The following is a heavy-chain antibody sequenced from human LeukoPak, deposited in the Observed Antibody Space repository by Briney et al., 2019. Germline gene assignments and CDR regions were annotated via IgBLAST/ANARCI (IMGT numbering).Heavy chain of an antibody. CDR1: GFTFDNYA. J-gene: IGHJ4*02. Sequence: PGGSLRLSCEASGFTFDNYAMHWVRQAPGRRLEWVAVISFDGNQEYYSDSVKGRFTISRDNSKNTLCLQMNGLKTEDTAVYYCAREGSIVARTDYWGQGALVIVSS. V-gene: IGHV3-30-3*01. D-gene: IGHD3-16*02. CDR3: AREGSIVARTDY. CDR2: ISFDGNQE.